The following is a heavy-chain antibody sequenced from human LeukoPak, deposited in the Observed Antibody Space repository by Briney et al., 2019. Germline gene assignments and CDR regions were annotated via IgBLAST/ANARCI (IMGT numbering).Heavy chain of an antibody. CDR1: GGSISGYH. Sequence: SETLSLTCNVSGGSISGYHWSWIRQPPGKGLEWLGYIYYSGSSNYNPSLKSRVTISADTSKNQFSLKLSSVTAADTAVYYCASTGIVVVPAAYNDAFDIWGQGTMVTVSS. CDR3: ASTGIVVVPAAYNDAFDI. D-gene: IGHD2-2*01. V-gene: IGHV4-59*01. CDR2: IYYSGSS. J-gene: IGHJ3*02.